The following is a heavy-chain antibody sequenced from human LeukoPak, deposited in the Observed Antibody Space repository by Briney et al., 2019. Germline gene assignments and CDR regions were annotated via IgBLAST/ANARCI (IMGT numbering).Heavy chain of an antibody. D-gene: IGHD2-2*01. V-gene: IGHV4-39*01. CDR3: ARHLRSTSSFDY. CDR2: IYYSGST. CDR1: GASISSSSYS. Sequence: PSETLSLTCTVSGASISSSSYSWGWIRQPPGKGLEWIGSIYYSGSTYYNPSLKSRVTISVDTSKNQFSLKLSSVTAADTAVYYCARHLRSTSSFDYWGQGTLVTVSS. J-gene: IGHJ4*02.